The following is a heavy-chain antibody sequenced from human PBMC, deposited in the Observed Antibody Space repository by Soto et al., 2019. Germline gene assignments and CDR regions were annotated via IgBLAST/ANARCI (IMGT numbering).Heavy chain of an antibody. V-gene: IGHV5-10-1*01. Sequence: GESLKISCKGSGYSFMSYWISWVRQMPGRGLEWMGRISPSDSNIDYSPSFQGHVTISADMSTSTAYLKWSSLRASDTAIYYCARLGLAATYSYGMDVWGRGATVTV. CDR1: GYSFMSYW. D-gene: IGHD2-15*01. CDR3: ARLGLAATYSYGMDV. J-gene: IGHJ6*02. CDR2: ISPSDSNI.